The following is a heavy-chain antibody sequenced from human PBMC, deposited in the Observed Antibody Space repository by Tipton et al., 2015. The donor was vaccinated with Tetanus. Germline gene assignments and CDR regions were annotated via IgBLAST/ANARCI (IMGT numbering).Heavy chain of an antibody. CDR2: IYSGSSAT. Sequence: SLRLSCAASGFIFSNYAMSWVRQTPGKGLEWLSVIYSGSSATYYADSVKGRFTISRDNSKNTLYLQMNSLRAEDTAVYYCAKLFGSGTYYNYFDSWGQGTLVAVSS. CDR1: GFIFSNYA. J-gene: IGHJ4*02. CDR3: AKLFGSGTYYNYFDS. V-gene: IGHV3-23*03. D-gene: IGHD3-10*01.